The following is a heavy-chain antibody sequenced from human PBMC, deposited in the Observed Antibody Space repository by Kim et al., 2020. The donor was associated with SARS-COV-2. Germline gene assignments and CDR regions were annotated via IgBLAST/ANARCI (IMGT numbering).Heavy chain of an antibody. CDR1: GFAFHHSA. Sequence: GGSLRLSCAASGFAFHHSAMSWVRQTPGKGLEWVSGIFGSGFGTYYADSVKGRFSISRDNSKNILSLQMRDLRVEDTAVYYCVKHLHVTTVTFYWYFELWGRGTPVAVSS. J-gene: IGHJ2*01. CDR2: IFGSGFGT. V-gene: IGHV3-23*05. D-gene: IGHD3-16*01. CDR3: VKHLHVTTVTFYWYFEL.